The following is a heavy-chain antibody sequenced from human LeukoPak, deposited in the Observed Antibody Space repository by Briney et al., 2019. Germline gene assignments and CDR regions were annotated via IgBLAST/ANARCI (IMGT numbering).Heavy chain of an antibody. D-gene: IGHD6-19*01. CDR3: AREPFSSGWFDY. CDR2: ISGSGGSA. Sequence: GGSLRLSCAVSGSTFSSYAMSWVRQAPGKGLDWVSVISGSGGSAYYADSVKGRFTISRDNSKNTLYLQMKSLRAEDTAVYYCAREPFSSGWFDYWGQGTLVTVSS. V-gene: IGHV3-23*01. CDR1: GSTFSSYA. J-gene: IGHJ5*01.